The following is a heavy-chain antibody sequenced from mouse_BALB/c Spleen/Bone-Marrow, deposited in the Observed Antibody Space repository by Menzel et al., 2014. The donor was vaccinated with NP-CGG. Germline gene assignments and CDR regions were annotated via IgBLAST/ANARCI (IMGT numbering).Heavy chain of an antibody. D-gene: IGHD4-1*01. CDR1: GFAFSSYD. CDR3: ARPLTGAYFDY. CDR2: ISSGGSYT. Sequence: EVMLVESGGGLVKPGGSLKLSCAASGFAFSSYDMSWVRQTPEKRLEWVATISSGGSYTYYPDSVKGRFTISRDNARNTLYLQMSSLRSEDTALCYCARPLTGAYFDYWGQGTTLTVPS. V-gene: IGHV5-9*02. J-gene: IGHJ2*01.